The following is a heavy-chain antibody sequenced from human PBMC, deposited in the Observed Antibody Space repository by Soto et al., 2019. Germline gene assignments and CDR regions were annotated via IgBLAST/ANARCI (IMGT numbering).Heavy chain of an antibody. D-gene: IGHD1-1*01. CDR2: TYYRSKWYN. CDR1: GDSASSNSAA. J-gene: IGHJ4*02. V-gene: IGHV6-1*01. CDR3: SREDWNDRLAFDY. Sequence: QTLSLTCVISGDSASSNSAAWNWIRQSPSRGLEWLGRTYYRSKWYNDYAVSVKSRITINPDTSKNQFSLQLSSVTPEDTAVNYCSREDWNDRLAFDYWGQGTLVIVS.